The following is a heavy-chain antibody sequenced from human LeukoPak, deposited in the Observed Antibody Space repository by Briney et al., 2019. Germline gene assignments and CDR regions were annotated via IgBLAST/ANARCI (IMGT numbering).Heavy chain of an antibody. Sequence: GGSLRLSCAASGFSFSDAWMNWVRQAPGKGLEWVGHIRSKADGGTPDYIAPVKGRFTISRDDSKDTLYLQMNSLRADDTAVYYCAKDGGLWVSAHWGDSWGRGTLVTVSS. V-gene: IGHV3-15*07. J-gene: IGHJ4*02. D-gene: IGHD7-27*01. CDR2: IRSKADGGTP. CDR1: GFSFSDAW. CDR3: AKDGGLWVSAHWGDS.